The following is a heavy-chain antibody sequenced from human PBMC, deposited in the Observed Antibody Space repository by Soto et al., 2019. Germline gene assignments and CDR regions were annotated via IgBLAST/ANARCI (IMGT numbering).Heavy chain of an antibody. CDR1: GYTFTTYG. CDR3: AREVAGAGGEYHY. J-gene: IGHJ4*02. Sequence: QVQVVQSGAEVKKPGASVKVSCKTSGYTFTTYGIGWVRQAPGQGREWMGWISGANGHTNYAQNVQGRVTVTTDTSTRTAYMELRSLRSDDTAVYYFAREVAGAGGEYHYWGQGTLVTGSS. D-gene: IGHD6-13*01. V-gene: IGHV1-18*01. CDR2: ISGANGHT.